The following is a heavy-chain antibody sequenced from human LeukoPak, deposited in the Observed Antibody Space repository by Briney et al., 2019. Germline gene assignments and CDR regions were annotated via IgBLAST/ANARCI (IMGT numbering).Heavy chain of an antibody. CDR1: GGSISSGGYY. V-gene: IGHV4-31*03. CDR3: ARGITPRPRAVCYFDY. Sequence: SQTLSLTCTVSGGSISSGGYYWSWIRQHPGKGLEWIGYIYYSGSTYYNPSLKSRVTISVDTSKNQFSLKLSSVTAADTAVYYCARGITPRPRAVCYFDYWGQGTLVTVSS. J-gene: IGHJ4*02. CDR2: IYYSGST. D-gene: IGHD1-14*01.